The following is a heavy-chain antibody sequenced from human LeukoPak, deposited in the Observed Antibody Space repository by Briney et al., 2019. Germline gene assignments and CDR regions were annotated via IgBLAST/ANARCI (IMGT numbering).Heavy chain of an antibody. J-gene: IGHJ4*02. D-gene: IGHD4-17*01. CDR3: AREGGGDHFDY. CDR2: ISDDGSNK. Sequence: PGGSLRLSCAASGFTFSSYGIHWVRQAPGKGLEWVAVISDDGSNKYYADSVKGRFTISRDNSKNTLYLQMNSLRAEDTAVYYCAREGGGDHFDYWGQGTLVTVSS. CDR1: GFTFSSYG. V-gene: IGHV3-30*03.